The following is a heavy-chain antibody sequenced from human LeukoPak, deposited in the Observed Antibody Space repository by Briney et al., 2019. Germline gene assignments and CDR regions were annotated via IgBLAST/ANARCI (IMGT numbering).Heavy chain of an antibody. D-gene: IGHD4-17*01. CDR3: ARGPADYGDVFDP. V-gene: IGHV1-8*03. CDR2: MNPNSGNT. Sequence: GASVKVSCKASGYTFTSYDINWVRQATGQGLEWMGWMNPNSGNTGYAQKFQGRVTITRNTSISTAYMELSSLRSEDTAVYYCARGPADYGDVFDPWGQGTLVSVSS. CDR1: GYTFTSYD. J-gene: IGHJ5*02.